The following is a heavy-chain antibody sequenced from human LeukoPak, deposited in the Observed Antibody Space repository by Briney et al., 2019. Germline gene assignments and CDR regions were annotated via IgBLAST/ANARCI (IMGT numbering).Heavy chain of an antibody. D-gene: IGHD6-13*01. J-gene: IGHJ6*03. CDR1: GFTFSSYS. CDR3: ARDTGIAAAGYYYYYMDV. CDR2: IKQDGSEK. Sequence: GGSLRLSCAASGFTFSSYSMNWVRQAPGKGLEWVANIKQDGSEKYYVDSVKGRFTISRDNAKNSLYLQMNSLRAEDTAVYYCARDTGIAAAGYYYYYMDVWGKGTTVTVSS. V-gene: IGHV3-7*01.